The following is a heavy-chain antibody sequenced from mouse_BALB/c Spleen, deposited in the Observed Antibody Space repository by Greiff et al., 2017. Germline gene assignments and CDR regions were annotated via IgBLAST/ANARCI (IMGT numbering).Heavy chain of an antibody. CDR2: IYPYNGGT. Sequence: EVQLQQSGPELVKPGASVKISCKASGYTFTDYNMHWVKQSHGKSLEWIGYIYPYNGGTGYNQKFKSKATLTVDNSSSTAYMELRSLTSEDSAVYYCARNYGSSYAWYFDVWGAGTTVTVSS. V-gene: IGHV1S29*02. D-gene: IGHD1-1*01. CDR1: GYTFTDYN. J-gene: IGHJ1*01. CDR3: ARNYGSSYAWYFDV.